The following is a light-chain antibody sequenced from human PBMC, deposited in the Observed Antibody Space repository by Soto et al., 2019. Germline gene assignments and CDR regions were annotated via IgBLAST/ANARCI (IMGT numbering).Light chain of an antibody. CDR3: CSYAGSDTHYV. CDR1: SSDVGGYNS. CDR2: DVS. J-gene: IGLJ1*01. V-gene: IGLV2-11*01. Sequence: QSALTQPRSVSGSPGQSVTISCTGTSSDVGGYNSVSWYQQHPDKAPKFMIYDVSKRPSGVPDRFSGSKSGNTASLTISGLQAEDEADYYCCSYAGSDTHYVFGTGTQLTVL.